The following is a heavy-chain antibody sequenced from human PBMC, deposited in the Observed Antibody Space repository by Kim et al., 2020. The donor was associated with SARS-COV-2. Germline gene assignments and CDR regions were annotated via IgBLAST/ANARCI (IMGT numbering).Heavy chain of an antibody. CDR2: IYYSGST. V-gene: IGHV4-39*01. CDR1: GGSISSSSYY. CDR3: ARQMYSSSWYLEADVVDY. D-gene: IGHD6-13*01. J-gene: IGHJ4*02. Sequence: SETLSLTCTVSGGSISSSSYYWGWIRQPPGKGLEWIGSIYYSGSTYYNPSLKSRVTISVDTSKNQFSLKLSSVTAADTAVYYCARQMYSSSWYLEADVVDYWGQGTLVTVSS.